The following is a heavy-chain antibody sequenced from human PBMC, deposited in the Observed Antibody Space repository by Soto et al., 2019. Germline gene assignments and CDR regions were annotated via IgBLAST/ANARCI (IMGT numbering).Heavy chain of an antibody. D-gene: IGHD3-3*01. J-gene: IGHJ6*02. CDR3: ARRIYDFWSGSYYGMGV. CDR2: IYYSGST. V-gene: IGHV4-39*01. CDR1: GGSISSSSYY. Sequence: SETLSLTCTVSGGSISSSSYYWGWIRQPPGKGLEWIGSIYYSGSTYYNPSLKSRVTISVDTSKNQFSLKLSSVTAADTAVYYCARRIYDFWSGSYYGMGVWGQGTTVTVYS.